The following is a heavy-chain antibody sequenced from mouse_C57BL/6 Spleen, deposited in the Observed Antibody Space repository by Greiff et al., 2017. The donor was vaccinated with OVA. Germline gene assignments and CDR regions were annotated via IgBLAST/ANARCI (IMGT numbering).Heavy chain of an antibody. D-gene: IGHD4-1*01. V-gene: IGHV5-17*01. J-gene: IGHJ1*03. Sequence: EVQGVESGGGLVKPGGSLKLSCAASGFTFSDYGMHWVRQAPEKGLEWVAYISSGSSSIYYADTVKGRFTISSDNAKNPLFLQMTSLRSEDTAMYYGATNWEGYFDVWGTGTTVTVSS. CDR3: ATNWEGYFDV. CDR2: ISSGSSSI. CDR1: GFTFSDYG.